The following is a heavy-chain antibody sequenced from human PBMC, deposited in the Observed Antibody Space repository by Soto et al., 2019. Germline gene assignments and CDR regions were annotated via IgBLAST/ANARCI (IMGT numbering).Heavy chain of an antibody. V-gene: IGHV4-34*01. J-gene: IGHJ5*02. Sequence: QVQLQQWGAGLLKPSETLSLTCAVYGGSFSGYYWSWIRQPPGKGLEWIGEINHSGSTNYNPSLKRLVTISVDTSNNQFSPKLSSVPAADTAVYYCARGEIVVFPAATNWFDPWGQGTLVTLSS. D-gene: IGHD2-2*01. CDR2: INHSGST. CDR1: GGSFSGYY. CDR3: ARGEIVVFPAATNWFDP.